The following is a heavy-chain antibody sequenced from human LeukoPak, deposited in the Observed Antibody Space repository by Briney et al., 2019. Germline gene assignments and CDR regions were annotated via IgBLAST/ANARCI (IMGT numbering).Heavy chain of an antibody. V-gene: IGHV3-33*06. CDR1: GFTFDDYG. CDR2: IWYDGSNK. D-gene: IGHD3-22*01. CDR3: AKEGYYDSSGYYYYYMDV. J-gene: IGHJ6*03. Sequence: PGGSLRLSCAASGFTFDDYGMSWVRQAPGKGLEWVAVIWYDGSNKYYADSVKGRFTISRDNSKNTLYLQMISLRAEDTAVYYCAKEGYYDSSGYYYYYMDVWGKGTTVTVSS.